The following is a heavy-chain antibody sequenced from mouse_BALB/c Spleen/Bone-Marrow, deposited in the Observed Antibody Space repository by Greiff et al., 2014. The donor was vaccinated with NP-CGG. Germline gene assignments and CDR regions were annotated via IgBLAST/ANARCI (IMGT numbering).Heavy chain of an antibody. V-gene: IGHV1-4*01. J-gene: IGHJ4*01. CDR2: INPSSGYT. CDR1: GYTFTSFT. Sequence: VQLQQSGAELARPGASVKMSCKASGYTFTSFTIHWVKQRPGQGLEWIGYINPSSGYTNYNQNFKDKATLTADKSASTSYMQLTSLTSEDSAEYYCARRDYGPFYALDYWGQGTSVTVSS. D-gene: IGHD1-2*01. CDR3: ARRDYGPFYALDY.